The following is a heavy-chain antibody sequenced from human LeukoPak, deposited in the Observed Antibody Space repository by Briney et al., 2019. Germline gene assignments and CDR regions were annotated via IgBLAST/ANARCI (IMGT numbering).Heavy chain of an antibody. CDR1: GFTFSNYW. D-gene: IGHD3-3*01. CDR2: INQDGSET. Sequence: GGSLRLSCAASGFTFSNYWRSWVRRAPGKGLEWVANINQDGSETYNVDSVRGRFTLSRDNAKKSLYLQMNSLRAEDTAVYYCARDFWGAYRVDYFDYWGQGTLVTVSS. V-gene: IGHV3-7*01. CDR3: ARDFWGAYRVDYFDY. J-gene: IGHJ4*02.